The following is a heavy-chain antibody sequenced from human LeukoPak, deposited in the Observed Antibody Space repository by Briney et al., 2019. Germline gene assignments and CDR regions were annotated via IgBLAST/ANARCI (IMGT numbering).Heavy chain of an antibody. CDR3: ARGSRKDIVVVPAALDYYYYGMDV. D-gene: IGHD2-2*01. CDR1: GGSISSGDYY. Sequence: SQTLSLTCTVSGGSISSGDYYWSWIRQPPGKGLEWIGYIYYSGSTNYNPSLKSRVTISVDTSKNQFSLKLSSVTAADTAVYYCARGSRKDIVVVPAALDYYYYGMDVWGQGTTVTVSS. CDR2: IYYSGST. J-gene: IGHJ6*02. V-gene: IGHV4-30-4*01.